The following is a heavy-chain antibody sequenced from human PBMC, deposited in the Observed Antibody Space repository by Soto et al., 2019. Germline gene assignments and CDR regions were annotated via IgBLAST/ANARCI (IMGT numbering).Heavy chain of an antibody. J-gene: IGHJ5*02. Sequence: SETLSLTCTVSGDSISSNNNYWSWIRQPPGEGLEWIGFISYSGTTSYSPSLKSRVAISLDTSKNQFSLSLSSVTAADTAVYYCSRGRGYSYGLDPWGQGTLVTVSS. CDR2: ISYSGTT. CDR1: GDSISSNNNY. V-gene: IGHV4-30-4*01. CDR3: SRGRGYSYGLDP. D-gene: IGHD5-18*01.